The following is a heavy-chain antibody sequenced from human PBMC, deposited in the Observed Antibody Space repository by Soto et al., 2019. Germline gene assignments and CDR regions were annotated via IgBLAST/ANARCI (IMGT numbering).Heavy chain of an antibody. D-gene: IGHD6-19*01. CDR1: GYTFTNYY. J-gene: IGHJ4*02. V-gene: IGHV1-46*01. Sequence: QVQLVQSGAEVKKLGASVKVSCKASGYTFTNYYMHWVRQAPGQGLEWMGIINPSGGSTSYAQKFQVRVTVTRDTSTSKVYMELSSLRSEDTAVYYCARASSGSTYAHFDFWGQGTLVTVSS. CDR2: INPSGGST. CDR3: ARASSGSTYAHFDF.